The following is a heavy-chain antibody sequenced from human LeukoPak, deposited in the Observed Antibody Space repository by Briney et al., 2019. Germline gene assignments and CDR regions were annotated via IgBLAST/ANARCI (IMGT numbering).Heavy chain of an antibody. D-gene: IGHD3-10*01. CDR1: GGSISNTHYY. CDR3: ARDVLLWFGELYAPGPHFDY. J-gene: IGHJ4*02. CDR2: LYYSGST. V-gene: IGHV4-39*07. Sequence: SETLSLTCTVSGGSISNTHYYWGWIRQPPGKGLEWIGTLYYSGSTYYSPSLKSRVTISVDTSKNQFSLKLSSVTAADTAVYYCARDVLLWFGELYAPGPHFDYWGQGTLVTVSS.